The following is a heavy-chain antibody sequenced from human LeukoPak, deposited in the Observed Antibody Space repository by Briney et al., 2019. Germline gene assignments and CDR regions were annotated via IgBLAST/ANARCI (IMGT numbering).Heavy chain of an antibody. CDR1: RFTFSSYW. D-gene: IGHD3-3*01. CDR2: IKQDGSEK. J-gene: IGHJ4*02. CDR3: ASGPYYAFWSGSDRPYY. Sequence: GSLRLSCAASRFTFSSYWMSWVRQAPGKGLEWVANIKQDGSEKYYVDSVKGRFTISRDNAKNSLYLQMNSLRAEDTAVYYCASGPYYAFWSGSDRPYYWGQGTLVAVSS. V-gene: IGHV3-7*01.